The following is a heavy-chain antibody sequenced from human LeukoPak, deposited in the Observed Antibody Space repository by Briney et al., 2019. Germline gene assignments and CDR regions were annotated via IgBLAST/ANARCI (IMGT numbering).Heavy chain of an antibody. Sequence: GASVKVSCKASGYTFTSYGINWVRQATGQGLEWMGWMNPNSGNTGYAQKFQGRVTITRNTSISTAYMELSSLRSEDTAVYYCARRSRDYYDSSGYYRGGYYFDYWSQGTLVTVSS. D-gene: IGHD3-22*01. CDR1: GYTFTSYG. V-gene: IGHV1-8*03. CDR2: MNPNSGNT. J-gene: IGHJ4*02. CDR3: ARRSRDYYDSSGYYRGGYYFDY.